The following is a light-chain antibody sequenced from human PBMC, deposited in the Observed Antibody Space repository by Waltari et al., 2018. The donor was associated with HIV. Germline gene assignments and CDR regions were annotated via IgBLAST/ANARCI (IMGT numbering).Light chain of an antibody. CDR1: QTVFYSSNHKNY. J-gene: IGKJ4*01. CDR2: WAS. CDR3: QQYFSLPLT. V-gene: IGKV4-1*01. Sequence: DIVLTQSPAPLAESLGARATFHCKSSQTVFYSSNHKNYLAWDQQKPGQPPKLLIYWASTRESGVPYRFSGSESGTDFTLTISSLQAEDVAVYYCQQYFSLPLTFGGGTKVEIK.